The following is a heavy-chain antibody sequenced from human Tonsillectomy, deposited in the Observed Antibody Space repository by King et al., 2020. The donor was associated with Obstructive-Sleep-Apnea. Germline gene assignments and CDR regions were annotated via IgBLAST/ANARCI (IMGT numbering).Heavy chain of an antibody. CDR2: ISYDGSNK. CDR3: AGEGGSSTILDY. CDR1: GFTFSSYA. V-gene: IGHV3-30*04. J-gene: IGHJ4*02. D-gene: IGHD2-2*01. Sequence: VQLVESGGGVVQPGRSLRLSCAASGFTFSSYAMHWVRQAPGKGLEWVAVISYDGSNKYYADSVKGRFTISRDNSKNTLYLQMNSLRAEDTAVYYCAGEGGSSTILDYWGQGTLVTVSS.